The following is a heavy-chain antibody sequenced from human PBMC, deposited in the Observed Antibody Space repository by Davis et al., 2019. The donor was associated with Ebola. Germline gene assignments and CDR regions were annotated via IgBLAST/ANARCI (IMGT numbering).Heavy chain of an antibody. CDR1: GGSISGGGYY. CDR2: IFQNGNT. Sequence: PSETLSLTCTVSGGSISGGGYYWTWIRQIPGKGLEWIGYIFQNGNTNYNPSLKSRLSISIDTSKNRFSLKLNSVSAADTAIYYCVRDSSGDAFEMWGQGTMVTVSS. V-gene: IGHV4-31*03. CDR3: VRDSSGDAFEM. J-gene: IGHJ3*02.